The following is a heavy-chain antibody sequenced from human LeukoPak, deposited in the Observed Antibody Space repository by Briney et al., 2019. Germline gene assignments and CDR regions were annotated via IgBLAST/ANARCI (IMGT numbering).Heavy chain of an antibody. V-gene: IGHV3-48*03. CDR1: GFTFSSYE. Sequence: GGSLRLSCAASGFTFSSYEMNWVRQAPGKGLEWVSYISSSGSTIYYADSVKGRFTISRDNAKNSLYLQMNSLRAEDTAVYYCATRDYDSSGYYYGGGDYWGQGTLVTVSS. CDR3: ATRDYDSSGYYYGGGDY. J-gene: IGHJ4*02. D-gene: IGHD3-22*01. CDR2: ISSSGSTI.